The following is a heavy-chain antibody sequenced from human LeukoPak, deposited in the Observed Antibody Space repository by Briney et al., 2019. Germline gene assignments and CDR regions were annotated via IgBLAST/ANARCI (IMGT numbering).Heavy chain of an antibody. CDR2: ISSSSRSI. CDR3: ARDAAAAGTYWYFDL. J-gene: IGHJ2*01. V-gene: IGHV3-48*02. D-gene: IGHD6-13*01. CDR1: GFTFSIYS. Sequence: GGSLRLSCAASGFTFSIYSMNWVRQAPGKGLEWVSYISSSSRSIFYGDSVKGRFTLSRDNAKNSLYLQMDSLRDEDTAVYYCARDAAAAGTYWYFDLWGRGTQVTVSS.